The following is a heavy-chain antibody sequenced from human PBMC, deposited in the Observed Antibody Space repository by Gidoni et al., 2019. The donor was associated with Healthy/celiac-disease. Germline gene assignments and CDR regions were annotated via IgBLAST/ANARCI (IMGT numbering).Heavy chain of an antibody. CDR2: ISGSGGST. J-gene: IGHJ4*02. D-gene: IGHD6-19*01. CDR1: GFTFSSYA. V-gene: IGHV3-23*01. Sequence: EVQLLESGGGLVQPGGSLRLSCAASGFTFSSYAISWVRQAPGKGLEWVSAISGSGGSTYYADSVKGRFTISRDNSKNTLYLQMNSLRAEDTAVYYCAKDKAEQWLVGYFDYWGQGTLVTVSS. CDR3: AKDKAEQWLVGYFDY.